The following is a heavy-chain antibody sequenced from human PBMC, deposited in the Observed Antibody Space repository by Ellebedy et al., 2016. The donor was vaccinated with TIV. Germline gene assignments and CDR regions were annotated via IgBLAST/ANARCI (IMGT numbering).Heavy chain of an antibody. D-gene: IGHD3-10*01. CDR3: ARHGGSYGMDV. CDR1: GGSISSSSYY. CDR2: IYYSGST. J-gene: IGHJ6*02. Sequence: MPSETLSLTCTVFGGSISSSSYYRGWIRQPPGKGLEWIGSIYYSGSTYYNPSLKSRVTISVDTSKNQFSLKLSSVTAADTAVYDCARHGGSYGMDVWGQGTTVTVSS. V-gene: IGHV4-39*01.